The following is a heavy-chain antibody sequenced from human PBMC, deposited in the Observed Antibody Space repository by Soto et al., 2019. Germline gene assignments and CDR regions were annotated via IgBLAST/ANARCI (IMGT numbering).Heavy chain of an antibody. V-gene: IGHV4-34*01. Sequence: PSETLSLTCAVFGGSFSGYYWTWIRQPPGTGLEWIGEINHSGSTNYNPSLKSRVTISVDTSKNQFSLKLTSVTAADTAVYYGARKKITGLFAYGAKETLVTVSS. CDR2: INHSGST. D-gene: IGHD2-8*02. J-gene: IGHJ4*02. CDR3: ARKKITGLFAY. CDR1: GGSFSGYY.